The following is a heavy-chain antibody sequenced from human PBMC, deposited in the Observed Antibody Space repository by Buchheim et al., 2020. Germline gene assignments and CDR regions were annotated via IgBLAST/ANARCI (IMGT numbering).Heavy chain of an antibody. CDR1: GYTFTGYY. Sequence: QVQLVQSGAEVKKPGASVKVSCKASGYTFTGYYMHWVRQAPGQGLEWMGRINPNSGGTNYAQKFQGRVTMTRDTSISTAYMELSRLRSDDTAVYYCARDQKSAVVPEFYDYYYGMDVWGQGTT. CDR3: ARDQKSAVVPEFYDYYYGMDV. V-gene: IGHV1-2*06. D-gene: IGHD2-2*01. CDR2: INPNSGGT. J-gene: IGHJ6*02.